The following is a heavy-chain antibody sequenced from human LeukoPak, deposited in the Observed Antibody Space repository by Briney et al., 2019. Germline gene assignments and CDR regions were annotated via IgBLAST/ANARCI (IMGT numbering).Heavy chain of an antibody. CDR3: ARERERGIAVAAYMDV. CDR1: GGSISSYY. V-gene: IGHV4-59*12. D-gene: IGHD6-19*01. Sequence: PSETLSLTCTVSGGSISSYYWSWIRQPPGKGLEWIGYIYYSGSTNYNPSLKSRVTISVDTSKNQFSLKLSSVTAADTAVYYCARERERGIAVAAYMDVWGKGTTVTISS. CDR2: IYYSGST. J-gene: IGHJ6*03.